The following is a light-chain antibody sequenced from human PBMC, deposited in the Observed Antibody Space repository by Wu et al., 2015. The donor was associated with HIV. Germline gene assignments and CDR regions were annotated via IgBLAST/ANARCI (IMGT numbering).Light chain of an antibody. CDR3: QQYGSSPRT. Sequence: EIVLTQSPATLSLSPGGRATLSCRASQSVSSYLAWYQQKPGQAPRLLIYDASNRATGIPARFSGSGSGTDFTLTISRLEPEDFAVYYCQQYGSSPRTFGQGTKVEIK. V-gene: IGKV3-20*01. CDR1: QSVSSY. J-gene: IGKJ1*01. CDR2: DAS.